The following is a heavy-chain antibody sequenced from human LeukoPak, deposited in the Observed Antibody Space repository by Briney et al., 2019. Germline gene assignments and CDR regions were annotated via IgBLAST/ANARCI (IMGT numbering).Heavy chain of an antibody. D-gene: IGHD3-22*01. CDR3: AKRADSSAHSFDY. Sequence: GGSLRLSCAASGFSFSRYGIKWVRQAPGEGLEWLSYIRSSDSNTYYAHSVKGRFTISRDNAKSSLYLQMDSLRVEDTAVYYCAKRADSSAHSFDYWGQGTLVTVSS. CDR2: IRSSDSNT. J-gene: IGHJ4*02. CDR1: GFSFSRYG. V-gene: IGHV3-48*04.